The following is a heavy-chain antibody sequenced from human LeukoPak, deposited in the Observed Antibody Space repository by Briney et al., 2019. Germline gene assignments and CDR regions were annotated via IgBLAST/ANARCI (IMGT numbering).Heavy chain of an antibody. CDR2: ISYDGSNK. CDR1: GFTFSSYA. J-gene: IGHJ6*03. V-gene: IGHV3-30*01. CDR3: ASASPTPYYDYMDV. Sequence: GRSLRLSCAASGFTFSSYAMHWVRQAPGKGLEWVAVISYDGSNKYYADSVKGRFTISRDNSKNTLYLQMNSLRAEDTAVYYCASASPTPYYDYMDVWGKGTTVTVSS.